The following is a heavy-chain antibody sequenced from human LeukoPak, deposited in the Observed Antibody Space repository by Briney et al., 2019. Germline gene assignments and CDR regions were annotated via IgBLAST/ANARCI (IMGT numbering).Heavy chain of an antibody. Sequence: PGGSLRLSCAASGFTFSDYDMTWVRQAPGKGLEWVSSIRGSGGTTFYADSVKGRFIISRDNSKNTLFLQVNSLRAEDAAIYYCVRNQLYHTPGLHWGQGTLVTVSS. CDR2: IRGSGGTT. D-gene: IGHD2-15*01. J-gene: IGHJ1*01. CDR1: GFTFSDYD. CDR3: VRNQLYHTPGLH. V-gene: IGHV3-23*01.